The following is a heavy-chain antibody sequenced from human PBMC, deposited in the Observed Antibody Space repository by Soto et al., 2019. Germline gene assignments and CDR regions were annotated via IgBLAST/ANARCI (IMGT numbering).Heavy chain of an antibody. V-gene: IGHV1-2*02. D-gene: IGHD6-6*01. CDR1: GYTFTDNY. Sequence: ASVKVSCKASGYTFTDNYIHWVRQAPGHGLEWMGLINPNTGGTNYAKKFQGRVTMTRDTSITTAYMELSRLRSDDTAVYYCARDFSSSADGFDYWGQGTLVTVSS. J-gene: IGHJ4*02. CDR3: ARDFSSSADGFDY. CDR2: INPNTGGT.